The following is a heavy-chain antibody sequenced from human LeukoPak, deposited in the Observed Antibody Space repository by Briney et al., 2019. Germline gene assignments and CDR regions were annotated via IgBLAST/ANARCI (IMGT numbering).Heavy chain of an antibody. CDR3: ARRSGLRNTMVRVRGVFDY. D-gene: IGHD3-10*01. J-gene: IGHJ4*02. V-gene: IGHV4-34*01. Sequence: PSETLSLTCAVYGGSFSGDYWSWIRQPPGKGLDWIGEVNHSGSTNYNPSLKSRVTISVDTSTNQFSLTLSSVTAADTAVDYCARRSGLRNTMVRVRGVFDYWGQGTLVTVSS. CDR2: VNHSGST. CDR1: GGSFSGDY.